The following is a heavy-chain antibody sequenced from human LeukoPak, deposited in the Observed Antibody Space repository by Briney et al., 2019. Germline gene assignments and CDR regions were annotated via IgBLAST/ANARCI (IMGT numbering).Heavy chain of an antibody. V-gene: IGHV1-69*13. D-gene: IGHD2-15*01. CDR2: IIPIFATA. J-gene: IGHJ4*02. CDR3: APRDIEELPYRAVDY. CDR1: GYTFTSYD. Sequence: GASVKVSCKASGYTFTSYDINWVRQAPGQGLEWMGGIIPIFATANYAQKFQGRVTITADESTSTAYMELSSLRSEDTAVYYCAPRDIEELPYRAVDYWGQGTLVTVSS.